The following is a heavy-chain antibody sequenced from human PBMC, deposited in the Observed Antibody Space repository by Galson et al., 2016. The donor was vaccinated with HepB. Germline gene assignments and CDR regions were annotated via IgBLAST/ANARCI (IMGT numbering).Heavy chain of an antibody. CDR2: ISGTVDRR. J-gene: IGHJ4*02. CDR1: GFTFSSHA. D-gene: IGHD5-18*01. V-gene: IGHV3-23*01. CDR3: ATSNSYGYVH. Sequence: SLRPSCAASGFTFSSHAMSWVRQASGKGLEWVSAISGTVDRRDYADSVKGRFTISTDNLKNTVHLQMDSLRAEDTALYYCATSNSYGYVHWGQGALVTVSS.